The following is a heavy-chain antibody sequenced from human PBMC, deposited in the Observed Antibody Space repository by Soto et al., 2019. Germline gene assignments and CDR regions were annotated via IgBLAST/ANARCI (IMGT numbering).Heavy chain of an antibody. Sequence: SETLSLTCTVSAASFSKYYWSWIRQPPGKGLEWIGYIYFNGNTNYNPSLKRRITISIDTSKKQISLNLTSVTDADTAVYYCASVTFGGVVLAHWGQGTLVTVSS. J-gene: IGHJ4*02. CDR2: IYFNGNT. CDR1: AASFSKYY. CDR3: ASVTFGGVVLAH. D-gene: IGHD3-16*01. V-gene: IGHV4-59*01.